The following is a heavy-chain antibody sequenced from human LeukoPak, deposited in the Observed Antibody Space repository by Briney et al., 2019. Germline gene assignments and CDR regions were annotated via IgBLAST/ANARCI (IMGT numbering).Heavy chain of an antibody. CDR3: ARDPAYYDILTGPKAFDI. CDR2: ISSSGSTI. V-gene: IGHV3-48*03. CDR1: GFTLSSYW. D-gene: IGHD3-9*01. Sequence: GGSLRLSCAASGFTLSSYWMDWVRQAPGKGLEWVSYISSSGSTIYYADSVKGRFTISRDNAKNSLYLQMNSLRAEDTAVYYCARDPAYYDILTGPKAFDIWGQGTMVTVSS. J-gene: IGHJ3*02.